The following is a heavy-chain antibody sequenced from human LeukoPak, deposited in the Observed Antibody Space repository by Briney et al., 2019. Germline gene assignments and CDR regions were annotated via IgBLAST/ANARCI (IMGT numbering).Heavy chain of an antibody. CDR2: IYPGDSDT. CDR3: ARSFLDGGSYD. V-gene: IGHV5-51*01. J-gene: IGHJ4*02. Sequence: PGESLKISCKASGYSFNTYWIAWVRQMPGKGLEWMGIIYPGDSDTRYSPSFQGQVTISADKSISTAYLQWSSLKASDTAMYYCARSFLDGGSYDWGQGTLVTVSS. CDR1: GYSFNTYW. D-gene: IGHD1-26*01.